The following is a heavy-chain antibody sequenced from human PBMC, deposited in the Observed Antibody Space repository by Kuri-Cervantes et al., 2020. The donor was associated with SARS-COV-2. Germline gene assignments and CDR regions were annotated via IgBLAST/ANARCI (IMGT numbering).Heavy chain of an antibody. CDR1: GFTFSFHS. CDR3: VRGWMAGPFDL. J-gene: IGHJ4*02. CDR2: IMWSGGNI. V-gene: IGHV3-20*04. Sequence: GESLKISCAASGFTFSFHSMNWVRQAPGKGLEWVSGIMWSGGNIDYADSVKGRLTVSRDNARKSLYLQMNSLRAEDTALYYCVRGWMAGPFDLWGQGTLVTVSS. D-gene: IGHD5-24*01.